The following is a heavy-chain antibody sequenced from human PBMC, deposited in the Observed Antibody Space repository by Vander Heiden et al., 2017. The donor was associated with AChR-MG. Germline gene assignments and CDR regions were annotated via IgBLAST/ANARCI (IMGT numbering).Heavy chain of an antibody. D-gene: IGHD3-22*01. J-gene: IGHJ4*02. CDR3: ARKTYYYDSSGDSDLDY. Sequence: QVQLVQSGAEVKKPGASVTVSCKASGYTFTSYAMHWVRQAPGQRVEWMGWINAGNGNTKYSQKFQGRVTITRDTSASTAYMELSRLRSEDTAVYYCARKTYYYDSSGDSDLDYWGQGTLVTVSS. CDR1: GYTFTSYA. CDR2: INAGNGNT. V-gene: IGHV1-3*01.